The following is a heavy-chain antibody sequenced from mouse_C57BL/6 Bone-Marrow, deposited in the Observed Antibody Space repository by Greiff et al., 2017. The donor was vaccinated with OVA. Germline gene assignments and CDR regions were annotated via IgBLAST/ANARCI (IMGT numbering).Heavy chain of an antibody. CDR1: GYTFTSYW. J-gene: IGHJ4*01. CDR3: ARSQGDGYAMDY. CDR2: IHPNSGST. D-gene: IGHD3-2*02. Sequence: VQLQQPGAELVKPGASVKLSCKASGYTFTSYWMHWVKQRPGQGLEWIGMIHPNSGSTNYNEKFKSKATLTVDKSSSTAYMQLSSLTSEDSAVYYCARSQGDGYAMDYWGQGTSVTVSS. V-gene: IGHV1-64*01.